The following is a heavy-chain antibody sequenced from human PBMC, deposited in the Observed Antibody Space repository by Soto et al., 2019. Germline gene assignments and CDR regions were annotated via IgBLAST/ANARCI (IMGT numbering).Heavy chain of an antibody. D-gene: IGHD6-19*01. CDR2: IYYSGST. CDR1: GGSISSISYY. V-gene: IGHV4-39*01. CDR3: ARLPSSGWYWYFDL. J-gene: IGHJ2*01. Sequence: QLQLQESGPGLVKPSETLSLTCTVSGGSISSISYYWGWIRQPPGKGLEWIVSIYYSGSTYYNPSLKSRVTISGETSKNQFSLKLSSVLAADTDVYYCARLPSSGWYWYFDLWGRGTLVTVSA.